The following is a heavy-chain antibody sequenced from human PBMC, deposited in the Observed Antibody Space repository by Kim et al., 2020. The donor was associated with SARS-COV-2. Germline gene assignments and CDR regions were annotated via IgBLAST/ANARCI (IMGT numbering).Heavy chain of an antibody. Sequence: DYAVSVKSRLTIDPDTSKDQVSLQLKSVTPEDTAVYYCARRRSSSGAFDIWGQGTMVTVSS. V-gene: IGHV6-1*01. J-gene: IGHJ3*02. CDR3: ARRRSSSGAFDI. D-gene: IGHD6-13*01.